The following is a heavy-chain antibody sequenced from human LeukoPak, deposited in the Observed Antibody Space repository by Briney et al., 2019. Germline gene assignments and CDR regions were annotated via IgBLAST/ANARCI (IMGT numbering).Heavy chain of an antibody. CDR3: ARGPYYYDSSGYLDFDY. CDR1: GGSFSGYY. Sequence: PSETRSLTCAVYGGSFSGYYWSWIRQPPGKGLEWIGEINHSGSTNYNPSLKSRVTISVDTSKNQFSLKLSSVTAADTAVYYCARGPYYYDSSGYLDFDYWGQGTLVTVSS. D-gene: IGHD3-22*01. CDR2: INHSGST. J-gene: IGHJ4*02. V-gene: IGHV4-34*01.